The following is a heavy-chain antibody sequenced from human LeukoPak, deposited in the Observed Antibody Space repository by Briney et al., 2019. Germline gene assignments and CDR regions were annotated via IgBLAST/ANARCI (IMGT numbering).Heavy chain of an antibody. J-gene: IGHJ4*02. Sequence: GGSLRLSCEASTFTFSIYWMSWVRQAPGKGLEWVANIKEDGSETYYLDSVKGRFTISRDNAKNMLYLQMNSLRAEDTAVYYCARNPAHNYYGSGIQTHCDYWGQGTLVTVSS. V-gene: IGHV3-7*01. CDR1: TFTFSIYW. D-gene: IGHD3-10*01. CDR3: ARNPAHNYYGSGIQTHCDY. CDR2: IKEDGSET.